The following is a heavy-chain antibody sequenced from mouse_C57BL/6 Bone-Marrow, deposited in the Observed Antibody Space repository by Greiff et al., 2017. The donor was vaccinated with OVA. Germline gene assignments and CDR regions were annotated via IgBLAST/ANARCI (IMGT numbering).Heavy chain of an antibody. D-gene: IGHD1-1*01. CDR2: INPNYGTT. J-gene: IGHJ1*03. CDR1: GYSFTDYN. Sequence: EVQLQQSGPELVKPGASVKISCKASGYSFTDYNMNWVKQSNGKSLEWIGAINPNYGTTSYNQKFKGKSTLTVDHSSCTAYMQLNSLTSEDSAVYYCAFYYGSSDRDFDVWGTGTTVTVSS. V-gene: IGHV1-39*01. CDR3: AFYYGSSDRDFDV.